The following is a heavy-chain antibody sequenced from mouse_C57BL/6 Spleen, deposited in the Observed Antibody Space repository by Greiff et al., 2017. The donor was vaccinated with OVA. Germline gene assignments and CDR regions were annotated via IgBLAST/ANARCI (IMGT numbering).Heavy chain of an antibody. V-gene: IGHV1-50*01. J-gene: IGHJ2*01. CDR3: ARRDWAFDY. CDR1: GCTFTSYW. CDR2: IDPSDSYT. Sequence: QVQLKQPGAELVKPGASVKLSCKASGCTFTSYWMQWVKQRPGQGLEWIGEIDPSDSYTNYNQKFKGKATLTVDTSSSTAYMQLSSLTSEDSAVYYCARRDWAFDYWGQGTTLTVSS. D-gene: IGHD4-1*01.